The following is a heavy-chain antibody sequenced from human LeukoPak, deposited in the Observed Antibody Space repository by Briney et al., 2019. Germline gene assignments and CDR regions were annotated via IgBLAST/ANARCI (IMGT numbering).Heavy chain of an antibody. CDR3: ARDAGDWYYFDY. D-gene: IGHD2-21*02. Sequence: GGSLRLSCAASGFTFSSYSMNWVRQAPGKGLEWVSSISSSSSYIYYADSVKGRFTISRDNAKNSLYLQMNSLRAEDAAVYYCARDAGDWYYFDYWGQGTLVTVSS. V-gene: IGHV3-21*01. CDR1: GFTFSSYS. J-gene: IGHJ4*02. CDR2: ISSSSSYI.